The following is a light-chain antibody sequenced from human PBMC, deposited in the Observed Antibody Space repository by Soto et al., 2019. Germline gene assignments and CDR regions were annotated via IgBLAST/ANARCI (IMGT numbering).Light chain of an antibody. CDR3: QQYGSSTWT. CDR2: GAS. J-gene: IGKJ1*01. CDR1: QSVSSSY. Sequence: IVSTRSPGTLTLSPGARPTLSYKASQSVSSSYLAWYQQKPGQAPRLLIYGASSRATGIPDRFSGSGSGTDFTLTISSLEPEDFAVYYCQQYGSSTWTFGQGTKVDIK. V-gene: IGKV3-20*01.